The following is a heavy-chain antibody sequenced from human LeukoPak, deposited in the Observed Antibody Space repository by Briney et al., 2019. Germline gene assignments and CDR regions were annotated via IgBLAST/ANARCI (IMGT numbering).Heavy chain of an antibody. V-gene: IGHV3-21*01. Sequence: PGGSLRLSCAASGFTFNIYTINWVRQGPGKGWEWVSSISSTSSVIHYTDSVKGRFTIFRDNTKNSLYLQMDSLTAEDTAVYYCARTGGDSTGHQGDFDSWGQGTLVTVSS. CDR1: GFTFNIYT. D-gene: IGHD3-22*01. CDR3: ARTGGDSTGHQGDFDS. J-gene: IGHJ4*02. CDR2: ISSTSSVI.